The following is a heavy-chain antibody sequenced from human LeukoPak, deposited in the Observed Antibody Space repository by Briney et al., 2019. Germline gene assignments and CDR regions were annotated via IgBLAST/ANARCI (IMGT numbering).Heavy chain of an antibody. CDR2: ISVASNT. J-gene: IGHJ4*02. V-gene: IGHV3-23*01. CDR3: ADYCVSGVRNNIY. D-gene: IGHD3-10*02. CDR1: GLAFSSYA. Sequence: PGGSLRLSCAASGLAFSSYAMSWVRQAPGKGLEWVSTISVASNTFYADSVKGRFTISRDNSRNTVYLQMTSLRADDMAVYYCADYCVSGVRNNIYWGQGATVTVSS.